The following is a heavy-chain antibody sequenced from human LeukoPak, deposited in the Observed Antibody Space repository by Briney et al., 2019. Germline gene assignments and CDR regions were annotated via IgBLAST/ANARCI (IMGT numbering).Heavy chain of an antibody. CDR1: GFTLSSYG. D-gene: IGHD6-6*01. V-gene: IGHV3-33*01. Sequence: PGRSLRLSCAASGFTLSSYGMHWVRQAPGKGLELVAVIRVDASNTYYAYSVKGRFTISRDNSKITLYLQMNSATAEDTAVYYSERDPFRGSSEFYHCCWGHRTMVTAS. J-gene: IGHJ4*01. CDR2: IRVDASNT. CDR3: ERDPFRGSSEFYHCC.